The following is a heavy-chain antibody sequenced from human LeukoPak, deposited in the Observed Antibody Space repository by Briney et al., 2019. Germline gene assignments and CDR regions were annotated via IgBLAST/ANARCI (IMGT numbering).Heavy chain of an antibody. J-gene: IGHJ4*02. CDR1: GGTFSSYA. CDR3: AKFSITFGGVIVMYFDY. D-gene: IGHD3-16*02. Sequence: SCKASGGTFSSYAMSWVRQAPGKGLEWVAVISYDGSNKYYADSVKGRFTISRDNSKNTLYLQMNSLRAEDTAVYYCAKFSITFGGVIVMYFDYWGQGTLVTVSS. CDR2: ISYDGSNK. V-gene: IGHV3-30*18.